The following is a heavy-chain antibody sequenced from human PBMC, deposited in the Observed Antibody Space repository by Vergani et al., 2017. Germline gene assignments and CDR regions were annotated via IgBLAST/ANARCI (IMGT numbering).Heavy chain of an antibody. CDR1: GGSISSYY. CDR3: ARNGSYVDPTNY. V-gene: IGHV4-59*08. J-gene: IGHJ4*02. D-gene: IGHD1-26*01. CDR2: INHSGST. Sequence: QVQLQESGPGLVKPSETLSLTCTVSGGSISSYYWSWIRQPPGKGLEWIGEINHSGSTNYNPSLKSRVTISVDTSKNQFSLKLSSVTAADTAVYYCARNGSYVDPTNYWGQGTLVTVSS.